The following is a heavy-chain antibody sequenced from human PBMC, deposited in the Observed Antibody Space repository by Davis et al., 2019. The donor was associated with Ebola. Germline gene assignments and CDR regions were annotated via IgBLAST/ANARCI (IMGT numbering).Heavy chain of an antibody. CDR1: GFTFSGSA. V-gene: IGHV3-73*01. CDR2: IRSKANSYAT. J-gene: IGHJ4*02. CDR3: TSTLGALDY. D-gene: IGHD1-26*01. Sequence: GGSLRFSCAASGFTFSGSAMHWVRQASGKGLEWVGRIRSKANSYATAYAASVKGRFTISRDDSKNTAYLQMNSLKTEDTAVYYCTSTLGALDYWGQGTLVTVSS.